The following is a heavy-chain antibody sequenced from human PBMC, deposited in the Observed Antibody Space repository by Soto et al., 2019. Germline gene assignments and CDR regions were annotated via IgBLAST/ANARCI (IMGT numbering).Heavy chain of an antibody. J-gene: IGHJ4*02. Sequence: ASVKVSCKASGYTFTSYGIGWVRQAPGQELEWMGWISAYNGNTHYTQKLQGRVTRTTDTSTSTDYMELRRLRSDDTAVYYWERYSWRNTAMVPPFDYWGQGTLVTVSS. D-gene: IGHD5-18*01. CDR2: ISAYNGNT. CDR1: GYTFTSYG. CDR3: ERYSWRNTAMVPPFDY. V-gene: IGHV1-18*01.